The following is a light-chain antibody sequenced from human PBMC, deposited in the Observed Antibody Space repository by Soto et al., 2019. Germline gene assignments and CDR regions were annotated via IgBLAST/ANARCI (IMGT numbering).Light chain of an antibody. J-gene: IGKJ4*01. CDR1: QHINNY. Sequence: DIQLTQSPSSLSASVGDRVTITCQASQHINNYVNWYQQKPGKAPNLLIYDASNLKTGVPSRFSGSGSGTDFTFTISGLQPDDVATYYCQQYDYLSPTFGGGTKVEIK. V-gene: IGKV1-33*01. CDR2: DAS. CDR3: QQYDYLSPT.